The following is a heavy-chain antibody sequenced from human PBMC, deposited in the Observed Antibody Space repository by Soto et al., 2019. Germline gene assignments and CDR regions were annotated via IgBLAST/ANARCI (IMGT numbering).Heavy chain of an antibody. CDR2: IYHSGTS. V-gene: IGHV4-31*03. Sequence: QVQLQESGPGLVKPSQTLSLTCTVSGPSISSGGYYWSWIRQRPGKGLEWLGYIYHSGTSYYIPSLQSRLTMSIDASKNQLSLTLRSVTAADTAVYFCAIVGQPSRPRMGSLDFWGQGILVTVSS. CDR3: AIVGQPSRPRMGSLDF. D-gene: IGHD2-8*01. CDR1: GPSISSGGYY. J-gene: IGHJ4*02.